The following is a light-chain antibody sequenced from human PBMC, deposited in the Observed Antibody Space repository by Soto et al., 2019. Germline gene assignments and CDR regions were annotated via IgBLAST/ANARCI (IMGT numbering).Light chain of an antibody. CDR2: EVS. Sequence: QYALTQPASVSGSPGQSITISCTGTSSDFGGYNYVSWYQQHPGKAPKLMIYEVSNRPSGVSNRFSGSKSGNTASLTISGLQAEDEADYYCSSYTSSLYVFGTGTKVTVL. V-gene: IGLV2-14*01. CDR3: SSYTSSLYV. J-gene: IGLJ1*01. CDR1: SSDFGGYNY.